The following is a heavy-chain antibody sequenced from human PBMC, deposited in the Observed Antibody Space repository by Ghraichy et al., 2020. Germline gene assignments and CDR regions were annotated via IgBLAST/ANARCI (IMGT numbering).Heavy chain of an antibody. CDR2: INPNSGVT. D-gene: IGHD1-14*01. CDR1: GYTFTGYY. Sequence: SVKVSCKASGYTFTGYYIHWVRQAPGQGLEWMGWINPNSGVTKYAQMFEGRVTMTRDTSISTAYIELSSLRSDDTAVYFCARVPNTGAFDYWGQGTLVTVSS. CDR3: ARVPNTGAFDY. V-gene: IGHV1-2*02. J-gene: IGHJ4*02.